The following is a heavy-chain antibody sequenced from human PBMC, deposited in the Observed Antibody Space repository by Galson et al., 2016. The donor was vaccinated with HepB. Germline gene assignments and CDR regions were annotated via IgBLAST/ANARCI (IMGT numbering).Heavy chain of an antibody. CDR2: IGGPGRSK. D-gene: IGHD1-1*01. CDR3: AKAFTTADNFYQFGMDV. CDR1: GFTFSNYV. Sequence: SLRLSCAASGFTFSNYVMTWVCQSPGKGLEWVSRIGGPGRSKDYADSVNGRFTIFRDNSKNTLYLQIDSLRSEDTAVYYCAKAFTTADNFYQFGMDVWGKGTTVTVSS. V-gene: IGHV3-23*01. J-gene: IGHJ6*04.